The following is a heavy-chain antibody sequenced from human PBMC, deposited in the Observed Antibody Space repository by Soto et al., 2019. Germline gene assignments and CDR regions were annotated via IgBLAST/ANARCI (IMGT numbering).Heavy chain of an antibody. J-gene: IGHJ6*02. V-gene: IGHV4-39*07. D-gene: IGHD6-13*01. CDR3: ASSNIAAAGFYYYGMDV. Sequence: SETLSLTCSVSSASLSSSTYYWSWIRQPPGRGPEWIGSIYYSGNTYYKPSLKSRVSISIDTSRNQFSLKLSSVTAADTAVYYCASSNIAAAGFYYYGMDVWGRGTTVTVSS. CDR1: SASLSSSTYY. CDR2: IYYSGNT.